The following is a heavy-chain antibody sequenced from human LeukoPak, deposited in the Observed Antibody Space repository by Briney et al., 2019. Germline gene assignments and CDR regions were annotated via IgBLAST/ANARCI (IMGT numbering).Heavy chain of an antibody. J-gene: IGHJ5*02. V-gene: IGHV4-39*01. D-gene: IGHD3-22*01. CDR2: IYYSGST. CDR1: GGSISSSGYS. CDR3: ARHARYYDSSGCSNWFDP. Sequence: PSETLSLTCTVSGGSISSSGYSWGWIRQPPGKGLEWIGDIYYSGSTYYNPSLKSRVTISVDTSKNQFSLKLSSVTAADTAVYYCARHARYYDSSGCSNWFDPWGQGTLVTVSS.